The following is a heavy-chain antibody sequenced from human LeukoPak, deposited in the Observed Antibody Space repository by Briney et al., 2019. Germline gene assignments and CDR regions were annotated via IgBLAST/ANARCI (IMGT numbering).Heavy chain of an antibody. J-gene: IGHJ5*02. Sequence: KSSETLSLTCTVSGGSVSSGSYYWSWIRQPPGKGLEWIGYIYYSGSTNYNPSLKSRVTISVDTSKNQFSLKLSSVTAADTAVYYCARVRSGSYFPWGQGTLVTVSS. CDR2: IYYSGST. CDR3: ARVRSGSYFP. D-gene: IGHD1-26*01. CDR1: GGSVSSGSYY. V-gene: IGHV4-61*01.